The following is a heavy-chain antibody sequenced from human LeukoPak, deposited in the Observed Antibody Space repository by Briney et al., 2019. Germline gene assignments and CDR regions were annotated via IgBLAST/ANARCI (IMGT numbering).Heavy chain of an antibody. J-gene: IGHJ4*02. CDR3: ARDNDGAAAGSFDY. CDR2: ISISGTTI. D-gene: IGHD6-13*01. Sequence: GGSLRLSCAASGFTFTDFYMSWIRQAPGKGLEWVSYISISGTTIYYADSVKGRFTISRDNSKNTLYLQMNSLRAEDTAVYYCARDNDGAAAGSFDYWGQGTLVTVSS. CDR1: GFTFTDFY. V-gene: IGHV3-11*04.